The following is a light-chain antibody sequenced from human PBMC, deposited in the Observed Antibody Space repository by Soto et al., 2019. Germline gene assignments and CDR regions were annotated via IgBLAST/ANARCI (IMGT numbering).Light chain of an antibody. CDR1: QNIYTW. Sequence: DIQMTQSPSTLSASVGERVTITCRASQNIYTWLAWYQQKPGKAPNLLIYKASSLKSGVPSRFSGSGSGTEFSLTISSLQPDDFATYHCQQYNSYPWTFVQGTKVEIK. J-gene: IGKJ1*01. CDR2: KAS. CDR3: QQYNSYPWT. V-gene: IGKV1-5*03.